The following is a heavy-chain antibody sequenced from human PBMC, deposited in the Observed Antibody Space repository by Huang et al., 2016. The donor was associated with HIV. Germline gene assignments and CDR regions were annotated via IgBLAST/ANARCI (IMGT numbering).Heavy chain of an antibody. J-gene: IGHJ3*02. D-gene: IGHD2-2*01. CDR2: ISAYNGVT. CDR1: GYTFTSYG. V-gene: IGHV1-18*01. Sequence: QVQLVQSGVEVKKPGASVKVSCKASGYTFTSYGISWVRQAPGQGIEWMVWISAYNGVTNYAQNVQGRVTMTTDTSTSTAYMELRSLRSDDPAVYYCARDSPLLGVVIVVVPTAPNAFDIWGQGTMVTVSS. CDR3: ARDSPLLGVVIVVVPTAPNAFDI.